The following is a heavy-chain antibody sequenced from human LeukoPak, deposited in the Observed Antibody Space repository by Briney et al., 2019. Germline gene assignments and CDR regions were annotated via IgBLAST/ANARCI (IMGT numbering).Heavy chain of an antibody. CDR2: IDWDDDE. CDR1: GFSLSTSGMC. CDR3: AHRHSSSWYSNFDY. D-gene: IGHD6-13*01. V-gene: IGHV2-70*16. J-gene: IGHJ4*02. Sequence: SGPVLVNPTQTLTLTCTFSGFSLSTSGMCVSWIRQPPGKALEWLARIDWDDDEFYSTSLRTRLAISKDTSKNQVVLTMTNMDPVDTATYYCAHRHSSSWYSNFDYWGQGTLVTVSS.